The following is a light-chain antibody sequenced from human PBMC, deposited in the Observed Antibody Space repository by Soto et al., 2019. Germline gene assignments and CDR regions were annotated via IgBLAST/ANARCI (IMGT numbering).Light chain of an antibody. CDR2: GAS. V-gene: IGKV3-20*01. J-gene: IGKJ1*01. CDR1: QSVSSSY. Sequence: EIVLTQSPVTLSLSAGERATLSCRASQSVSSSYLAWYQQKPGQAPRLLIYGASSRATGIPDRFSGSGSGTDFTLTISRLEPEDFAVYYCQQYGSSWTFGQGTKVDIK. CDR3: QQYGSSWT.